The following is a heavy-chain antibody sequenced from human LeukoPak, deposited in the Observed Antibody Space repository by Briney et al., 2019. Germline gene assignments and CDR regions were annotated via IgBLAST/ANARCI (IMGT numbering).Heavy chain of an antibody. CDR3: AKDPDDYSNYVFDY. CDR1: GFTFSTYV. D-gene: IGHD4-4*01. Sequence: GGSLRLSCAASGFTFSTYVVNWVRQAPGKGLQWVSTISGSGGSTYYADSVKGRFTISRDNSKNTLYLQMSSLRVEDTAVYYCAKDPDDYSNYVFDYWGQGTLVTVSS. CDR2: ISGSGGST. J-gene: IGHJ4*02. V-gene: IGHV3-23*01.